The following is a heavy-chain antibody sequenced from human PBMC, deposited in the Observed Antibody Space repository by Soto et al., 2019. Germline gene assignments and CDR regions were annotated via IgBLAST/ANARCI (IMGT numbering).Heavy chain of an antibody. Sequence: QVQVQESGPGLVKPSETLSLTCTVSGGSINNYYWNWIRQPPGKGLEWIGYIYSSGSAKYNPSLKSRVTISVDTSKNQFSLKLTSVTAADTAVYYCARDAYDDPFDYWGRGTLVTVSS. D-gene: IGHD4-17*01. V-gene: IGHV4-59*01. J-gene: IGHJ4*02. CDR3: ARDAYDDPFDY. CDR2: IYSSGSA. CDR1: GGSINNYY.